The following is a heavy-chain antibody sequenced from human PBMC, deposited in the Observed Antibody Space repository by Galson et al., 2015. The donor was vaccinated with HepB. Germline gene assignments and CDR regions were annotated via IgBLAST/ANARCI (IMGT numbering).Heavy chain of an antibody. Sequence: SVKVSCKASGGTFSSYAISWVRQAPGQGLEWMGRIIPILGIANYAQKFQGRVTITADKSTSTAYMELSSLRSEDTAVYYCARSRDGYNSLFDYWGRGTLVTVSS. CDR1: GGTFSSYA. D-gene: IGHD5-24*01. CDR2: IIPILGIA. J-gene: IGHJ4*02. V-gene: IGHV1-69*04. CDR3: ARSRDGYNSLFDY.